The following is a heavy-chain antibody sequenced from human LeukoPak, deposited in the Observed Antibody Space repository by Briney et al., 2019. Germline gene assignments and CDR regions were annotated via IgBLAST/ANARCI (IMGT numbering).Heavy chain of an antibody. J-gene: IGHJ1*01. CDR3: ARAVDSSAFSPFQH. CDR2: IYYSGST. Sequence: SETLSLTCTVSGGSISSSSYYWGWIRQPPGKGLERIGSIYYSGSTYYNPSLKSRVTISVDTSKNQFSLKLSSVTAADTAVYYCARAVDSSAFSPFQHWGQGTLVTVSS. V-gene: IGHV4-39*07. D-gene: IGHD3-22*01. CDR1: GGSISSSSYY.